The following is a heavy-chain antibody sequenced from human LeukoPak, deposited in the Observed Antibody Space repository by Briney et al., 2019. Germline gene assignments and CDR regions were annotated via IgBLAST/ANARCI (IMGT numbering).Heavy chain of an antibody. CDR3: ATRPARGSGPYYPYFDY. CDR1: GGSISGSC. CDR2: IYYSGST. J-gene: IGHJ4*02. V-gene: IGHV4-59*12. D-gene: IGHD3-22*01. Sequence: PSETLSLTCTVSGGSISGSCWSWLRQPPGKGLEWIGYIYYSGSTNYNPSLKSRVTISVDTSKTQFSLKLTSVTAADTAVYYCATRPARGSGPYYPYFDYWGPGTLVTVSS.